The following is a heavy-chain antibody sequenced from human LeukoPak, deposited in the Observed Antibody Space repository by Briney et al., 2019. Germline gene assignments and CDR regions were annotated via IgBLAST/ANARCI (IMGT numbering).Heavy chain of an antibody. J-gene: IGHJ3*02. CDR3: ARDSYYYDSSGQASGFDI. CDR1: GGSVSNYY. D-gene: IGHD3-22*01. V-gene: IGHV4-59*02. Sequence: PSETLSLTCTVSGGSVSNYYWSWIRQPPGKGLQWIGYISHSGGVNYNPSLKSRVTISLDTSKNQFSLKLSSVTAADTAVYYCARDSYYYDSSGQASGFDIWGQGTMVTVSS. CDR2: ISHSGGV.